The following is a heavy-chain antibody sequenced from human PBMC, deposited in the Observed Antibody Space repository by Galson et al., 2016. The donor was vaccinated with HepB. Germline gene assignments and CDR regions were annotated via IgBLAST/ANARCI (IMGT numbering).Heavy chain of an antibody. D-gene: IGHD1-26*01. J-gene: IGHJ5*02. Sequence: RLSCAASGFTFSGSTIHWVRQAAGKGLEWVGRIRSKINSYATAHAASVKGRFTISRDDSKNTAYLQMNSLKTEDTAVYYCTRLGGSYPADWFDPWGQGTLVTVSS. CDR1: GFTFSGST. V-gene: IGHV3-73*01. CDR3: TRLGGSYPADWFDP. CDR2: IRSKINSYAT.